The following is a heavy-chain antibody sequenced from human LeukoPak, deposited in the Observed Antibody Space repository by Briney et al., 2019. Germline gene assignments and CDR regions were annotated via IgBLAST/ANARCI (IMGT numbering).Heavy chain of an antibody. Sequence: RGSLRLSCAASGFTFSSYGMHWVRQAPGKGLEWVAFIRYDGSNKFYADSVKGRFTISRDNSKNTLYLQMNSLRAEDTAVYYCAKDAGYSTYYMDVWGKGTTVTVSS. CDR1: GFTFSSYG. CDR2: IRYDGSNK. V-gene: IGHV3-30*02. CDR3: AKDAGYSTYYMDV. J-gene: IGHJ6*03. D-gene: IGHD6-13*01.